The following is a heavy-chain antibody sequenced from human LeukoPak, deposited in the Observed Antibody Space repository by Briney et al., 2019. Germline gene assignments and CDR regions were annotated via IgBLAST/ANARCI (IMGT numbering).Heavy chain of an antibody. Sequence: PGGSLRLSCSASGFTFSSYGMHWVRQAPGKGLEWVAAIPYDGSKKYYADSVKGRFTISRDNSKNTLYLQMNSLRAEDTAVYYCAKDGDWRLDYWGQGTLVTVSS. CDR2: IPYDGSKK. CDR1: GFTFSSYG. D-gene: IGHD2-21*02. V-gene: IGHV3-30*18. CDR3: AKDGDWRLDY. J-gene: IGHJ4*02.